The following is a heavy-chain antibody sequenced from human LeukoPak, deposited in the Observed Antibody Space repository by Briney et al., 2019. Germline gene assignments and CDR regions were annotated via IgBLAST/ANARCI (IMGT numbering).Heavy chain of an antibody. Sequence: ASVTVSCKASGYTFTGYYMHWVRQAPGQGLEWMGWINPNSGGTNYAQKFQGRVTMTRDTSISTAYMELSRLRSDDTAVYYCARNYYDRSGYYLGEDYGGQGTLGTVSA. J-gene: IGHJ4*02. V-gene: IGHV1-2*02. D-gene: IGHD3-22*01. CDR1: GYTFTGYY. CDR3: ARNYYDRSGYYLGEDY. CDR2: INPNSGGT.